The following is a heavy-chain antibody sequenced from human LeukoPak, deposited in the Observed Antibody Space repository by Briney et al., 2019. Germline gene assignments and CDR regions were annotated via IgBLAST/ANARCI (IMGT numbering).Heavy chain of an antibody. J-gene: IGHJ4*02. CDR1: GGSISSGGYS. CDR2: IASKTDGGTT. CDR3: TTGIRGD. V-gene: IGHV3-15*04. Sequence: RPSETLSLTCAVSGGSISSGGYSWSWIRQAPGKGLEWVGRIASKTDGGTTGYAAPVKGRFTISRDDSKNTLFLQMNSLKTEDTAVYYCTTGIRGDCGQGTLVTVSS.